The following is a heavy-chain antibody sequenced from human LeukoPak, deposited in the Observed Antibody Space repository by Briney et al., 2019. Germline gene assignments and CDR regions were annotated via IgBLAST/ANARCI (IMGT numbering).Heavy chain of an antibody. J-gene: IGHJ4*02. CDR3: ARDLVCSSTSCYGDY. V-gene: IGHV1-69*13. Sequence: ASVKVSCKASGGTFSSYAISWVRQAPGQGLEWMGGIIPIFGTANYAQKFQGRVTITADESTSTAYMELSSLRSEDTAVYYCARDLVCSSTSCYGDYWGQGTLSPSPQ. D-gene: IGHD2-2*01. CDR2: IIPIFGTA. CDR1: GGTFSSYA.